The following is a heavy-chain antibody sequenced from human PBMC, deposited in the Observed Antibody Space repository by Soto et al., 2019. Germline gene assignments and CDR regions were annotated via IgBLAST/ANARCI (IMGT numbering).Heavy chain of an antibody. CDR1: GFSLSTSGVG. CDR2: IYWDDDK. Sequence: GSGPTLVNPTQTLTLACTFSGFSLSTSGVGVGWIHQSPGKALEGPALIYWDDDKRYSTYLKSRLTITKDTSKNQVVLTMTNMDPVDTATYYCAHRGYDFWSGPQLFDYWGQGTLVTVSS. CDR3: AHRGYDFWSGPQLFDY. J-gene: IGHJ4*02. D-gene: IGHD3-3*01. V-gene: IGHV2-5*02.